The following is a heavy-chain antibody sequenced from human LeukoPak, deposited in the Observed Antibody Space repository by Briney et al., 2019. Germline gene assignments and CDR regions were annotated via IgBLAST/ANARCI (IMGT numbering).Heavy chain of an antibody. CDR2: ISWNSGSI. CDR1: GFTFDDYA. CDR3: AKGLSSGWLDWFDP. V-gene: IGHV3-9*03. J-gene: IGHJ5*02. D-gene: IGHD6-19*01. Sequence: GRSLRLSCAASGFTFDDYAMHWVRQVPGKGLEWVSGISWNSGSIGYADSVKGRFTTSRDNAKNSLYLQMNSLRAEDMALYYCAKGLSSGWLDWFDPWGQGTLVTVSS.